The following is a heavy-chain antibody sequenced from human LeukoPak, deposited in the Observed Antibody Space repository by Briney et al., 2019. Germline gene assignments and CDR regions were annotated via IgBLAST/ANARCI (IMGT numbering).Heavy chain of an antibody. J-gene: IGHJ4*02. CDR1: GFTFSSYG. Sequence: PGGSLRLSCAASGFTFSSYGMHWVRQAPGKGLEWVAVIWYDGSNKYYADSVKGRFTISRDNSKNTLYLQMNSLRAEDTAVYYCAILWFGELSDYWGQGTLVTVSP. CDR2: IWYDGSNK. D-gene: IGHD3-10*01. V-gene: IGHV3-33*01. CDR3: AILWFGELSDY.